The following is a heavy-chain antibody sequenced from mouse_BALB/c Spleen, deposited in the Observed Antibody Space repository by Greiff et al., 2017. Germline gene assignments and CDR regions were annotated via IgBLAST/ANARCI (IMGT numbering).Heavy chain of an antibody. D-gene: IGHD2-1*01. CDR1: GFTFSSFG. CDR2: ISSGSSTI. CDR3: ARRYGNYAFAY. J-gene: IGHJ3*01. V-gene: IGHV5-17*02. Sequence: DVMLVESGGGLVQPGGSRKLSCAASGFTFSSFGMHWVRQAPEKGLEWVAYISSGSSTIYYADTVKGRFTISRDNPKNTLFLQMTSLRSEDTAMYYCARRYGNYAFAYWGQGTLVTVSA.